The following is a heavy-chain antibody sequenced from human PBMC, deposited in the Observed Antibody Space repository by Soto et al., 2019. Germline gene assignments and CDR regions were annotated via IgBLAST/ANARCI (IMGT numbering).Heavy chain of an antibody. D-gene: IGHD1-26*01. J-gene: IGHJ4*02. CDR2: ISGSGGST. CDR3: AKDPSSGSDWDH. V-gene: IGHV3-23*01. Sequence: EVQLLESGGGLVKPGGSLRVSCAASGFTFSIYAMSWVRQAPGKGLEWVTSISGSGGSTYYADSVKGRFTISRANSKNTLYVEMNSLRVEDTAVYYCAKDPSSGSDWDHWGQGTLVTVSS. CDR1: GFTFSIYA.